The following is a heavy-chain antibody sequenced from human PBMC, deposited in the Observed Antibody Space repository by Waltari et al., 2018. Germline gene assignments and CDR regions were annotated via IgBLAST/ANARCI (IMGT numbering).Heavy chain of an antibody. D-gene: IGHD3-22*01. V-gene: IGHV4-39*01. J-gene: IGHJ1*01. CDR1: GGSISSSSYY. Sequence: QLQLQESGPGLVKPSETLSLTCTVSGGSISSSSYYWGWIRQPPGKGLEWIGSIYYSGSTYYNPSLKSRVTISVDTSKNQCSLKLSSVTAADTAVYYCASLYYDSSGYYPYAEYFQHWGQGTLVTVSS. CDR3: ASLYYDSSGYYPYAEYFQH. CDR2: IYYSGST.